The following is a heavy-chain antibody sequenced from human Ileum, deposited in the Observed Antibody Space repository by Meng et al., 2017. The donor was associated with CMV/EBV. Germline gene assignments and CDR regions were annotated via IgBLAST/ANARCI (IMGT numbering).Heavy chain of an antibody. V-gene: IGHV3-7*01. CDR1: GFTFSNYY. Sequence: GGSLRLSCAASGFTFSNYYMTWARQVPGKGLEWVANIKEDGSEMRYVDSVKGRFTISRDNAQNSLYLHMNSLRVEDTAVYFCGKDLNSGGWSPRNPVGSWGQGTLVTVSS. J-gene: IGHJ4*02. CDR3: GKDLNSGGWSPRNPVGS. D-gene: IGHD2-15*01. CDR2: IKEDGSEM.